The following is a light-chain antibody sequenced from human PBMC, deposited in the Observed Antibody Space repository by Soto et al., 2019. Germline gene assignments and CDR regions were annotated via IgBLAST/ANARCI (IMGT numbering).Light chain of an antibody. Sequence: QSVLTQPPSASATPGQRVTISCSGDSSNIGNHLVNRYQQLPGTAPKLLIYSNYQRPLGVPDRFSGSKSDTSASLAVSGLQSEDEAHYYCPSWDDRLNGPVFGGGTQLTVL. CDR1: SSNIGNHL. CDR3: PSWDDRLNGPV. V-gene: IGLV1-44*01. J-gene: IGLJ3*02. CDR2: SNY.